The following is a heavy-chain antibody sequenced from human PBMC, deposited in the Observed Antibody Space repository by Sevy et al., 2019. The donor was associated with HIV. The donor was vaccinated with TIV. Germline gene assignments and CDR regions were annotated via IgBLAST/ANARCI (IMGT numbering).Heavy chain of an antibody. CDR1: GFTFSSYS. D-gene: IGHD3-22*01. Sequence: GGSLRLSCAASGFTFSSYSMNWVRQAPGKGLEWVSYISSSSSTIYYADSVKGRFTISRDNAKNSLYTQMNSLGAEDTAVYYCARDPYYRDSSGSTLNAFDIWGQGTMVTVSS. CDR2: ISSSSSTI. CDR3: ARDPYYRDSSGSTLNAFDI. V-gene: IGHV3-48*01. J-gene: IGHJ3*02.